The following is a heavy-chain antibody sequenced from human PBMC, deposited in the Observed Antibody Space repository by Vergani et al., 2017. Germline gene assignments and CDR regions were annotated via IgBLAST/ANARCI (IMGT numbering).Heavy chain of an antibody. CDR1: GGTFSSYA. J-gene: IGHJ4*02. CDR3: ARGAMGDSSGYYTTGFDY. D-gene: IGHD3-22*01. CDR2: IIPIFGTA. V-gene: IGHV1-69*01. Sequence: QVQLVQSGAEVKKPGSSVKVSCKASGGTFSSYAISWVREAPGQGLEWMGGIIPIFGTANYAQKFQGRVTITADESTSTAYMELSRLRSDDTAVYYCARGAMGDSSGYYTTGFDYWGQGTLVTVSS.